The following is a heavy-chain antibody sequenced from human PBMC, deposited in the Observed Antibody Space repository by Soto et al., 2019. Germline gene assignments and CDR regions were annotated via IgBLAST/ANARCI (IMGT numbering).Heavy chain of an antibody. Sequence: SETLSLTCAVYGDSFSNFYWTWVRQSPRKGLEWIGEIGHGGATNYNPSLKSRVTISVDTSKNQFPLKLSSVTAADTAVYYCARGVTMVRGVIITIDYWGQGTLVTVSS. J-gene: IGHJ4*02. D-gene: IGHD3-10*01. CDR3: ARGVTMVRGVIITIDY. CDR1: GDSFSNFY. V-gene: IGHV4-34*01. CDR2: IGHGGAT.